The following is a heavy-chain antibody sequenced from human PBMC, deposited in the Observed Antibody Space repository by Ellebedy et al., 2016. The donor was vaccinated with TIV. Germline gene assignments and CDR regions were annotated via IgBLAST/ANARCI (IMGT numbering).Heavy chain of an antibody. CDR1: GFTFSRNN. J-gene: IGHJ6*02. CDR3: ARGRWDGMDV. CDR2: ISSSSSSI. D-gene: IGHD1-26*01. V-gene: IGHV3-48*04. Sequence: GGSLRLSCAASGFTFSRNNMNWVRQAPGKGLEWVSYISSSSSSIYYADSVKGRFTISRDNAKNSLYLQMNSLRAEDTAVYYCARGRWDGMDVWGQGTTVTVSS.